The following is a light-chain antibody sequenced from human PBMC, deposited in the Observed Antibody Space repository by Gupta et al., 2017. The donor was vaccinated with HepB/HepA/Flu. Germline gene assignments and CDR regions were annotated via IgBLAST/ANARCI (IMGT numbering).Light chain of an antibody. V-gene: IGLV2-14*03. Sequence: SALTQPASVSGSPGPSITVPLPGTRSDIGYYDYVSWYQQDPGKAPKVIIYDVNNRPSGVSDRFSGSKSDNTASLTISGLQADDEADYYCSSYTTSSTYLFGSGTKVTVL. CDR3: SSYTTSSTYL. J-gene: IGLJ1*01. CDR1: RSDIGYYDY. CDR2: DVN.